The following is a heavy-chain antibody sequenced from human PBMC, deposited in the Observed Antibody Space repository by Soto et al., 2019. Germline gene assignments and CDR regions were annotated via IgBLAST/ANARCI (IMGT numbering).Heavy chain of an antibody. CDR3: SRNWRGYYDFWSGYYYGMDV. CDR2: IYYSGST. V-gene: IGHV4-59*01. CDR1: SGSISSYY. J-gene: IGHJ6*02. D-gene: IGHD3-3*01. Sequence: SETLSLTCTVSSGSISSYYWSWIRQPPGKGLEWIGYIYYSGSTNYNPSLKSRVTISVDTSKNQFSLKLSSVAAADTAVYYFSRNWRGYYDFWSGYYYGMDVWGQGTTVTVSS.